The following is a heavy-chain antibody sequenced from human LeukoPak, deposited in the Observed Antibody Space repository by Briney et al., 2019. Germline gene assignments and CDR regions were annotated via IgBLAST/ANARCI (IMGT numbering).Heavy chain of an antibody. D-gene: IGHD3-10*01. Sequence: PSQTLSLTCSVSGGFTTTGPHFWGWLRQPPGEALEWIGSVYESGTTYYSPSLKSRVPLSIDESKSQLSLRLTSVTAADTAMYFCARSAFFYGSGRGWFDTWGPGTLVSVSS. CDR2: VYESGTT. CDR3: ARSAFFYGSGRGWFDT. V-gene: IGHV4-39*01. J-gene: IGHJ5*02. CDR1: GGFTTTGPHF.